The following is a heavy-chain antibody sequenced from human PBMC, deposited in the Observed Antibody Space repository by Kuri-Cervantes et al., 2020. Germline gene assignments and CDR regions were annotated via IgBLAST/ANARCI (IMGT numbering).Heavy chain of an antibody. V-gene: IGHV4-38-2*01. CDR1: GYSISSGYY. D-gene: IGHD3-22*01. CDR2: IYHSGST. CDR3: ARGSSYYNSSRG. Sequence: GSLRLSCAVSGYSISSGYYWGWIRQPPGKGLEWIGSIYHSGSTYYNQSLKSRVTISVDTSKNQFSLKLSSVTAADTAVYYCARGSSYYNSSRGWGQGTLVTVSS. J-gene: IGHJ4*02.